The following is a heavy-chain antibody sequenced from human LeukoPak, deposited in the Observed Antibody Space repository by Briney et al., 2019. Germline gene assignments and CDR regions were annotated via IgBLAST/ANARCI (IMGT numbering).Heavy chain of an antibody. J-gene: IGHJ4*02. CDR1: GFTFTSHS. V-gene: IGHV3-48*01. CDR3: ARDLNV. Sequence: GGSLRLSCTASGFTFTSHSMNWVRQAPGKGLEWVSYIGTGSNTIYYADSVKGRFTISTDNSKNTLYLHMNNLRAEDTAVYYCARDLNVWGQGTLVTVSS. CDR2: IGTGSNTI.